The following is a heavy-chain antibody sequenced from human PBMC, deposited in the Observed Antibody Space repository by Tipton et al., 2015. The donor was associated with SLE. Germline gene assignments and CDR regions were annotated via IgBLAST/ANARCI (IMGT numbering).Heavy chain of an antibody. J-gene: IGHJ3*02. CDR1: GYSISSDYY. V-gene: IGHV4-38-2*02. CDR2: VYHSGST. Sequence: LRLSCTVSGYSISSDYYWGWIRQPPGKGLEWIGSVYHSGSTYYNPSLKSRVTISVDTSKNQFSLKLSSVTAADTAVYYCANSRVRGVFMADVFDIWGRGTRVTVSS. CDR3: ANSRVRGVFMADVFDI. D-gene: IGHD3-10*01.